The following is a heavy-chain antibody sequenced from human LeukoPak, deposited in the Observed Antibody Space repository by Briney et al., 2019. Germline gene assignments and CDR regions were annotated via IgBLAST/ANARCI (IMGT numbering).Heavy chain of an antibody. V-gene: IGHV3-23*01. J-gene: IGHJ4*02. CDR2: ISGSGGST. CDR3: AKDPGYYGSGSYSPGFDY. Sequence: PGGSLRLSCAASGFTVSSTYMSWVRQAPGKGLEWVSAISGSGGSTYYADSVKGRFTISRDNSKNTLYLQMNSLRAEDTAVYYCAKDPGYYGSGSYSPGFDYWGQGTLVTVSS. D-gene: IGHD3-10*01. CDR1: GFTVSSTY.